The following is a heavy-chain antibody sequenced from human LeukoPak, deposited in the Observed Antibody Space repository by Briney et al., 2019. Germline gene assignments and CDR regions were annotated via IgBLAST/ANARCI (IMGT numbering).Heavy chain of an antibody. Sequence: PSETLSLTCAVYGGSFSGYYWSWIRQPPGKGLEWIGEINHSGSTNYNPSLKSRVTISVDTSRNHFSLNLNSVTAADTAVYYCARHSSSAWYYYFDYWGQGSFVTVSS. J-gene: IGHJ4*02. CDR1: GGSFSGYY. CDR3: ARHSSSAWYYYFDY. CDR2: INHSGST. V-gene: IGHV4-34*01. D-gene: IGHD6-19*01.